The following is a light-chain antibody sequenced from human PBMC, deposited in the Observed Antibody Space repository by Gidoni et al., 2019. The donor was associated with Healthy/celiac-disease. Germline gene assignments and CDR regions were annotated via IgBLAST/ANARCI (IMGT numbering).Light chain of an antibody. CDR2: DAS. Sequence: ETALTQSPATLSLSLGERATLPCRASQSVSSYLAWYQQKPGQAPRLLIHDASNRATGIPARFSSSGSGTDFTLTISSLEPEDFAVYYCQQRSNWPYTFGQGTKLEIK. CDR3: QQRSNWPYT. CDR1: QSVSSY. J-gene: IGKJ2*01. V-gene: IGKV3-11*01.